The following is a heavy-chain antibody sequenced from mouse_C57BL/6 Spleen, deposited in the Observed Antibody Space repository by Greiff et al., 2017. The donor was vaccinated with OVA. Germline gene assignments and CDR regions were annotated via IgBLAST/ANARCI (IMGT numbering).Heavy chain of an antibody. CDR2: INPNNGGT. D-gene: IGHD1-1*01. Sequence: EVQLQQSGPGLVKPGASVKIPCKASGYTFTDYNMDWVKQSHGKSLEWIGDINPNNGGTIYNQKFKGQVTFTVDKSSSTAYMEIRSLTSEDTAVYYCARYYYGSSDYAMEYWGQGTSVTVSS. CDR1: GYTFTDYN. CDR3: ARYYYGSSDYAMEY. J-gene: IGHJ4*01. V-gene: IGHV1-18*01.